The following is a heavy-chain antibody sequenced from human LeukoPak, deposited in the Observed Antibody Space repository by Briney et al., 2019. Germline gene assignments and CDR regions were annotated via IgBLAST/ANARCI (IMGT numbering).Heavy chain of an antibody. CDR3: ARERSMVRGLSWFDP. D-gene: IGHD3-10*01. V-gene: IGHV4-39*07. J-gene: IGHJ5*02. CDR1: GASISSTTFY. Sequence: SETLSLTCTVSGASISSTTFYWGWIRQPPGKGLEWIGSIYYSGSTYYNPSLKSRVTISEDTSKNQFSLKLSSVTAADTAVYYCARERSMVRGLSWFDPWGQGTLVTVSS. CDR2: IYYSGST.